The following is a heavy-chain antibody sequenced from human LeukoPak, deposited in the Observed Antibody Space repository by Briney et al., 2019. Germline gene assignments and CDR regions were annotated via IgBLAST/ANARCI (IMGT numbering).Heavy chain of an antibody. CDR1: GFTFSSYW. CDR3: ARDFLTGYFDY. Sequence: GGSLRLSCAASGFTFSSYWMHWVRQGPGKGLVWVAGIWYDGSNKYYADSVKGRFTISRDNVKNSLFLQMNSLSDEDTAVYYCARDFLTGYFDYWGQGTLVTVSS. CDR2: IWYDGSNK. D-gene: IGHD3-9*01. J-gene: IGHJ4*02. V-gene: IGHV3-33*08.